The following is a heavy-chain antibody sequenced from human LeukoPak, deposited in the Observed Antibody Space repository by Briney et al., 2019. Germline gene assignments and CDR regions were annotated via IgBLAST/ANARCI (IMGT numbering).Heavy chain of an antibody. J-gene: IGHJ6*03. D-gene: IGHD3-16*01. CDR3: ARPLGYYYYYMDV. V-gene: IGHV3-7*01. Sequence: GGSLRLSCAASGFPFSSHWLSWFRQSPGKGLEWVAHINQDGSEKYYVDSVKGRFTISRDNAKNSLYLQMNSLRAEDTAVYYCARPLGYYYYYMDVWGKGTTVTVSS. CDR2: INQDGSEK. CDR1: GFPFSSHW.